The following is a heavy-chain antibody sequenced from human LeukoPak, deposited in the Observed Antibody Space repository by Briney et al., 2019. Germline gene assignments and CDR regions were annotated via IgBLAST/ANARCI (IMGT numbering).Heavy chain of an antibody. CDR3: AKDTRIAVAGTHFDY. J-gene: IGHJ4*02. CDR2: IRYDGNNK. V-gene: IGHV3-30*02. CDR1: GFTFSNYG. D-gene: IGHD6-19*01. Sequence: GGSLRLSCGVSGFTFSNYGMLWVRQAPGKGLEWVAFIRYDGNNKLYADSMKGRFTISRDNSKNTLYLHINSLRAEDTAVYYCAKDTRIAVAGTHFDYWGQGTLVTVSS.